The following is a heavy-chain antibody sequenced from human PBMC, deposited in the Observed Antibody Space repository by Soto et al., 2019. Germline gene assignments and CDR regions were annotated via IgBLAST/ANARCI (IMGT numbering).Heavy chain of an antibody. CDR3: ARDGYSGYVDY. D-gene: IGHD5-12*01. V-gene: IGHV4-30-4*01. J-gene: IGHJ4*02. Sequence: PSETLSLTCTVSGGSISSGDYYWSWIRQPPGKGLEWTGYIYYSGSTYYNPSLKSRVTISVDTSKNQFSLKLSSVTAADTAVYYCARDGYSGYVDYWGQGTLVTVSS. CDR2: IYYSGST. CDR1: GGSISSGDYY.